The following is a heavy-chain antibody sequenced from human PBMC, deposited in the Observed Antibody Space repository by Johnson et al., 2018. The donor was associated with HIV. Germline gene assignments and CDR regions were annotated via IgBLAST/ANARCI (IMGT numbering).Heavy chain of an antibody. CDR1: GFTFSSYA. Sequence: QVQLVESGGGLVQPGGSLRLSCAASGFTFSSYAMHWVRQAPGKGLEYVSAISSNGGSTYYADSVKGRFTISRDNSKNTLYLQMNSLRAEDTAVYYCARARAGDAFDIWGQGTMVTVSS. D-gene: IGHD6-13*01. CDR2: ISSNGGST. J-gene: IGHJ3*02. CDR3: ARARAGDAFDI. V-gene: IGHV3-64*04.